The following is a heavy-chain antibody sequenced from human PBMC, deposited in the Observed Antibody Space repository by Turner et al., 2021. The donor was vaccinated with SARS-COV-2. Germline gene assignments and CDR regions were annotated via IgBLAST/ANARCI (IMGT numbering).Heavy chain of an antibody. V-gene: IGHV3-21*01. CDR2: ISSRISYI. CDR3: ARDYYDFWSGKSLKHASFDY. D-gene: IGHD3-3*01. CDR1: GFTFSSYS. Sequence: EVQLVESGGGLVKPGGSLRLSCAASGFTFSSYSMNWVRQAPGKGLEWVSSISSRISYIYYADSVKGRFTISRDNAKNSLYLQMNSLRAEDTAVYYCARDYYDFWSGKSLKHASFDYWGQGTLVTVSS. J-gene: IGHJ4*02.